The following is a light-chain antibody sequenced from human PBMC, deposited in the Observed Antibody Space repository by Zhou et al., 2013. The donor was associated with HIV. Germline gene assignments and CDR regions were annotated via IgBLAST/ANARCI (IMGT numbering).Light chain of an antibody. CDR1: QSISSY. J-gene: IGKJ2*01. CDR3: QHYDNLPPYT. V-gene: IGKV1-33*01. CDR2: DAS. Sequence: DIQMTQSPSSLSASVGDRVTITCRASQSISSYLNWYQHKPGKAPKLLIYDASNLETGVPSRFTGSGSGTDFTFTISSLQPEDVATYYCQHYDNLPPYTFGQGTKLEIK.